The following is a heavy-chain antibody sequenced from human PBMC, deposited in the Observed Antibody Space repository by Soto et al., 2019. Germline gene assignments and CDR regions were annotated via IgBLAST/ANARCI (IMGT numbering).Heavy chain of an antibody. Sequence: ASVKVSCKASGYTFINYYIHWVRQAPGHGLEWMAIINPTGGSTNYAQKFQGRLTLTMDTSTTTVYMELSSLTSEDTAIYYCEGYLADGDVWGQGTLVTVSS. CDR1: GYTFINYY. CDR3: EGYLADGDV. CDR2: INPTGGST. V-gene: IGHV1-46*01. J-gene: IGHJ4*02. D-gene: IGHD2-21*01.